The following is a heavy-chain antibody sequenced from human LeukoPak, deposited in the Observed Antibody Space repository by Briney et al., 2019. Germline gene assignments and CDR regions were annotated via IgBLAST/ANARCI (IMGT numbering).Heavy chain of an antibody. Sequence: SQTLSLTCTVSGGSISSGDYYWSWIRQPPGKGLEWIGYIYYSGSTNYNPSLKSRVTISVDTSKNQFSLKLSSVTAADTAVYYCARVTYYYDSSGYTIDYWGQGTLVTVSS. J-gene: IGHJ4*02. CDR1: GGSISSGDYY. CDR3: ARVTYYYDSSGYTIDY. CDR2: IYYSGST. V-gene: IGHV4-61*08. D-gene: IGHD3-22*01.